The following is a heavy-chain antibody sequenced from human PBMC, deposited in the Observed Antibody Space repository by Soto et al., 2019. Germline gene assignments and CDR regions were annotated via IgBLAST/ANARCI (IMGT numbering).Heavy chain of an antibody. CDR2: VNPNNGDT. Sequence: QVQLVQSGAELKKPGASVKVSCKASGYTFSNYDMNWVRQATGQWPEWIGWVNPNNGDTGYAQKYQGRVTLTTDISTTTAYMELTSLRSEDTAISYCAKVSRKGSAIDFDYWGQGTLITVSS. D-gene: IGHD3-10*01. J-gene: IGHJ4*02. CDR1: GYTFSNYD. CDR3: AKVSRKGSAIDFDY. V-gene: IGHV1-8*01.